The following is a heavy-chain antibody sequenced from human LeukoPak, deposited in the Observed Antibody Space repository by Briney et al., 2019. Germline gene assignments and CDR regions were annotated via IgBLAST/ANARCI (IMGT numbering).Heavy chain of an antibody. CDR3: GRDRGSGWNKAIDY. D-gene: IGHD6-19*01. Sequence: ASVKVSCKASGGTFSSYAISWVRQAPGQGLEWMGRIIPSIGSSNYVPKFQGRFTITADKSTSTVFIELSNLKSDDTAVYFCGRDRGSGWNKAIDYWGQGTLVTVSS. CDR2: IIPSIGSS. J-gene: IGHJ4*02. V-gene: IGHV1-69*04. CDR1: GGTFSSYA.